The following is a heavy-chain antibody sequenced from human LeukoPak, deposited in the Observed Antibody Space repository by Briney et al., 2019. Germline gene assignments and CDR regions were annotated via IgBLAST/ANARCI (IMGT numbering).Heavy chain of an antibody. CDR2: INHSGST. Sequence: SETLSLTCAVYGGSFSGYYWSWIRQPPGKGLEWIGEINHSGSTNYNPSLKSRATISVDTSKNQFSLKLSSVTAADTAVYYCARGRGETDGYNYHFDYWGQGTLVTVSS. D-gene: IGHD5-24*01. V-gene: IGHV4-34*01. J-gene: IGHJ4*02. CDR1: GGSFSGYY. CDR3: ARGRGETDGYNYHFDY.